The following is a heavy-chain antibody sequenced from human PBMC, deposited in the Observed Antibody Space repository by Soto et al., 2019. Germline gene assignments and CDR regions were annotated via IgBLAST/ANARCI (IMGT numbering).Heavy chain of an antibody. CDR3: TTTSIAARPYYYYGMDA. Sequence: SGFTFSNAWMNWVRQAPGKGLGWVGRIKSKTDGGTTDYAAPVKGRFTISRDDSKNTLYLQMNSLKTEDTAVYYCTTTSIAARPYYYYGMDAWGQGTTVTVSS. J-gene: IGHJ6*02. CDR1: GFTFSNAW. D-gene: IGHD6-6*01. V-gene: IGHV3-15*07. CDR2: IKSKTDGGTT.